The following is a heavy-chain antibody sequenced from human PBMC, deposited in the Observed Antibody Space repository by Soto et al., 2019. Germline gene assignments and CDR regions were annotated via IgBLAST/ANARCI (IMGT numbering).Heavy chain of an antibody. Sequence: ASVKVSCKASGGTFSSYAISWVRQAPGQGLEWMGGIIPIFGTANYAQKFQGRVTITADKSTSTAYMELSSLRSEDTAVYYCARGTFDYYYYGMDVWGQGPTVTVSS. V-gene: IGHV1-69*06. CDR1: GGTFSSYA. J-gene: IGHJ6*02. CDR3: ARGTFDYYYYGMDV. CDR2: IIPIFGTA. D-gene: IGHD3-16*01.